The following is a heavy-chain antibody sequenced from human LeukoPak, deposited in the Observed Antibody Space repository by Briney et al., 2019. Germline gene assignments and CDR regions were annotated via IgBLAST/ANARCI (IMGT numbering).Heavy chain of an antibody. V-gene: IGHV4-39*01. CDR3: ARHKEDFHDSSGPNFWYFDL. CDR2: IYYSGST. CDR1: GDSIKSDSYY. Sequence: SETLSLNCTVSGDSIKSDSYYWGWIRQPPGKGLEWIGTIYYSGSTYYNPSLKSRVTISVDTSRNQFSVKLSSVTAADTALYYCARHKEDFHDSSGPNFWYFDLWGRGTLVTVSS. J-gene: IGHJ2*01. D-gene: IGHD3-22*01.